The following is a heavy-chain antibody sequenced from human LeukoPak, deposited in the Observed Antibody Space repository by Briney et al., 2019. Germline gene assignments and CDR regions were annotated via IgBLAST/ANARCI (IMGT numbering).Heavy chain of an antibody. Sequence: SETLSLTCTVSGGSISGYYWSWIRQPPGKGLEWIGYIYYSGSTNYNPSLKSRVTISVDTSKNQFSLKLSSVTAADTAVYYCASHYGGNSGVDYWGQGTLVTVSS. CDR3: ASHYGGNSGVDY. CDR1: GGSISGYY. CDR2: IYYSGST. V-gene: IGHV4-59*01. J-gene: IGHJ4*02. D-gene: IGHD4-23*01.